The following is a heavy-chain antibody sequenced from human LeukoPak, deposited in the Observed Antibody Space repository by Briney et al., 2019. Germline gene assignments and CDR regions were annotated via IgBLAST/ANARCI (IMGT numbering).Heavy chain of an antibody. CDR2: ISSSSTI. CDR1: GFTFSSYS. V-gene: IGHV3-48*04. J-gene: IGHJ6*02. Sequence: GGSLRLSCAASGFTFSSYSMNWVRQAPGKGLEWVSYISSSSTIYYADSVKGRFTISRDNAKNSLYLQMNSLRAEDTAVYYCASHLRSSGMDVWGQGTTVTVSS. CDR3: ASHLRSSGMDV. D-gene: IGHD5/OR15-5a*01.